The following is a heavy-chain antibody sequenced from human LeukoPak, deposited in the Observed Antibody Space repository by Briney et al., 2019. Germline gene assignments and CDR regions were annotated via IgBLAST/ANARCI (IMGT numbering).Heavy chain of an antibody. CDR1: VITLSNYG. CDR2: FCDSGCRT. D-gene: IGHD3-22*01. Sequence: PGCAQRLPYAVAVITLSNYGMSWVRQAPGKGLEWVAGFCDSGCRTHHADSVKDRFHISRDNPKNRLYLQMNSLRAEDTAVYFCAKRGVVIRVILVGFHKEAYYFDSWGQGALVTVSS. CDR3: AKRGVVIRVILVGFHKEAYYFDS. J-gene: IGHJ4*02. V-gene: IGHV3-23*01.